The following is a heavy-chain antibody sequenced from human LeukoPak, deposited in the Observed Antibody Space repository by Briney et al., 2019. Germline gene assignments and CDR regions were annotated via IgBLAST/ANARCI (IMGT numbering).Heavy chain of an antibody. CDR3: ARGRGDY. J-gene: IGHJ4*02. V-gene: IGHV3-9*01. CDR1: GFTFDDYA. Sequence: PGRSLRLSCAASGFTFDDYAMHWVRQAPGKGLEWVSGISWNSGSIGYADSVKGRFTISRDDAKNSLYLQMNSLRDEDTAVYYCARGRGDYWGQGTLVTVSS. CDR2: ISWNSGSI.